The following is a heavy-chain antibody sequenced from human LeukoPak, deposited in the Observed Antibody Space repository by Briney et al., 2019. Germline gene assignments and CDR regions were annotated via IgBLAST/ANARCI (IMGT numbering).Heavy chain of an antibody. Sequence: GRSLRLSCAASGFTFSSYGMHWVRQAPGKGLEWVSAISGSGGSTYYADSVKGRFTISRDNSKNTLYMQMNSLRAEDTAVYYCAAGVVSTTFHFDFWGQGTLVTVSS. D-gene: IGHD3-3*01. V-gene: IGHV3-23*01. J-gene: IGHJ4*02. CDR1: GFTFSSYG. CDR3: AAGVVSTTFHFDF. CDR2: ISGSGGST.